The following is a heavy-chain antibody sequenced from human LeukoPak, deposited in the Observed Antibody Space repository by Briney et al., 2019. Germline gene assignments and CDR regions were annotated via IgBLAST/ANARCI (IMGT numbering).Heavy chain of an antibody. CDR2: TDGNIR. Sequence: PGGSLRLSCVASGFTFSAYAMHWVRQAPGKGLEWVTVTDGNIRIYSDSVKGRFTISRDTSKNTLYLQMNSLRAEDTAIYYCARDFLVGAPHFFDYWGQGPLVTVSS. J-gene: IGHJ4*02. V-gene: IGHV3-30-3*01. CDR1: GFTFSAYA. D-gene: IGHD1-26*01. CDR3: ARDFLVGAPHFFDY.